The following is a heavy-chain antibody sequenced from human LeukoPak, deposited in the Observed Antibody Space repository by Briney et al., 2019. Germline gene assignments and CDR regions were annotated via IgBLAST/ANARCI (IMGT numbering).Heavy chain of an antibody. CDR3: AREKGNYGSGSGMDV. V-gene: IGHV3-33*01. CDR2: IWYDGNNK. CDR1: GFTFSSFG. Sequence: GGSLRLSCAASGFTFSSFGMHWVRQAPGKGLEWAAIIWYDGNNKYHADSVKGRFTISRDNSKNTLFLQMNSLRAEDTAVYYCAREKGNYGSGSGMDVWGQGTTVTVSS. D-gene: IGHD3-10*01. J-gene: IGHJ6*02.